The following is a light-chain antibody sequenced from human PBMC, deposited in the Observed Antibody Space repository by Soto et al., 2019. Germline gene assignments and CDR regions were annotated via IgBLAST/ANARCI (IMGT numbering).Light chain of an antibody. CDR3: QQYDVLPLS. Sequence: IQMTQSPSSLSASVGDRVTLTCQASHDIRDHLNWYQQKPGKPPKLLIYDASNLQTGVPSRFSGSGSGTDFTFTISSLQPEDIATYYCQQYDVLPLSFGPGTKVDI. CDR1: HDIRDH. V-gene: IGKV1-33*01. J-gene: IGKJ3*01. CDR2: DAS.